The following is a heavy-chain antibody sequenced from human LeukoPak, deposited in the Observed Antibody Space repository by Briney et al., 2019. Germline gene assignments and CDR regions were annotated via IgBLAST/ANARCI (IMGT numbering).Heavy chain of an antibody. J-gene: IGHJ6*02. V-gene: IGHV3-15*01. CDR3: TISYYYDSSGYYYYYGMDV. CDR2: IKSKTDGGTT. D-gene: IGHD3-22*01. Sequence: GGSLRLSCAASGFSFSSYSMNWVRQAPGKGLEWVGRIKSKTDGGTTDYAAPVKGRFTISRDDSKNTLYLQMNSLKTEDTAVYYCTISYYYDSSGYYYYYGMDVWGQGTTVTVSS. CDR1: GFSFSSYS.